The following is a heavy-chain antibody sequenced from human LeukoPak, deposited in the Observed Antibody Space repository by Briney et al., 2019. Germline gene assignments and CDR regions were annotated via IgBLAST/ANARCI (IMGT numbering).Heavy chain of an antibody. Sequence: SETLSLTCTVSGGSISSSSYYWGWTRQPPGKGLEWIGSIYYSGSTYYNPSLKSRVTISVDTSKNHFSLKLSSVTAADTAVYYCARRLYSNYYNWFDPWGQGTLVTVSS. CDR2: IYYSGST. J-gene: IGHJ5*02. D-gene: IGHD4-11*01. CDR1: GGSISSSSYY. V-gene: IGHV4-39*02. CDR3: ARRLYSNYYNWFDP.